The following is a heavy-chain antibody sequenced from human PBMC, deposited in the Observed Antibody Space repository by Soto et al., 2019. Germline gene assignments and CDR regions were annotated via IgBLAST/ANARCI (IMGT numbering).Heavy chain of an antibody. CDR2: IYPRDSDT. CDR3: ARRSGSTVYI. V-gene: IGHV5-51*01. D-gene: IGHD1-26*01. CDR1: GYRFSTNW. J-gene: IGHJ4*02. Sequence: EVQLVQSGAEVKKPGESLKISCQGSGYRFSTNWIGWVRQMPGKGLEWMGSIYPRDSDTRYSPSFQGQVTFSVDNSISSAYLQWSSLKASETAVSYCARRSGSTVYIWGQGTLVTVSS.